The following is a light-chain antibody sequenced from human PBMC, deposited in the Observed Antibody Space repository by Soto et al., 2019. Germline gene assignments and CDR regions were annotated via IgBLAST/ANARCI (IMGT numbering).Light chain of an antibody. Sequence: SYVLTQPPSVSVAPGQTARITCGGTNIGSESVHWYQQKPGQAPVLVVYDDKDRPSGIPERLSGSNSGNTATLTISRVEAGDEADYFCQVWDSSTDHRVFGGGTKLTVL. CDR3: QVWDSSTDHRV. CDR1: NIGSES. J-gene: IGLJ3*02. V-gene: IGLV3-21*02. CDR2: DDK.